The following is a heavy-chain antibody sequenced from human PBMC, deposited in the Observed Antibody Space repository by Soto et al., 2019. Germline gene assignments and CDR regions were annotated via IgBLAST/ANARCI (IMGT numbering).Heavy chain of an antibody. CDR3: ARDRLGYCSGGSCYRGYYYYGMDV. CDR1: GGTFSSYT. J-gene: IGHJ6*02. Sequence: QVQLVQSGAEVKKPGSSVKVSCKASGGTFSSYTISWVRQAPGQGLEWMGRIIPILGIANYAQKFQGRVTITADKSTSTAYMELSSLRSEDTAVYYCARDRLGYCSGGSCYRGYYYYGMDVWGQGTTVTVSS. D-gene: IGHD2-15*01. V-gene: IGHV1-69*08. CDR2: IIPILGIA.